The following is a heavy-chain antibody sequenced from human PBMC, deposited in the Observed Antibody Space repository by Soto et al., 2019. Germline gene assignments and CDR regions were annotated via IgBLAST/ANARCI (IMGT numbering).Heavy chain of an antibody. CDR1: GYTFTSYA. CDR2: INAGNGNT. J-gene: IGHJ5*02. D-gene: IGHD3-3*01. Sequence: ASLKVSCKASGYTFTSYAMHWVRQAPGQRLEWMGWINAGNGNTKYSQKFQGRVTITRDTSASTAYMELSSLRSEDTAVYYCARDRALTIFGVARKGPWFDPWGQGTLVTVSS. CDR3: ARDRALTIFGVARKGPWFDP. V-gene: IGHV1-3*01.